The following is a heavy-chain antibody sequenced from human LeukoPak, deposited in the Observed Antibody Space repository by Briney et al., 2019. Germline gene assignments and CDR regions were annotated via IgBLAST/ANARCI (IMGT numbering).Heavy chain of an antibody. CDR1: GGSFSGYY. Sequence: PSETLSLTCAVYGGSFSGYYWSWIRQPPGKGLEWIGEINHSGSTNYNPSLKSRVTISVDTSKNQFSLRLSSVTAADTAVYYCARPLPTPNDAFDIWGQGTLVTVSS. V-gene: IGHV4-34*01. J-gene: IGHJ3*02. CDR3: ARPLPTPNDAFDI. CDR2: INHSGST.